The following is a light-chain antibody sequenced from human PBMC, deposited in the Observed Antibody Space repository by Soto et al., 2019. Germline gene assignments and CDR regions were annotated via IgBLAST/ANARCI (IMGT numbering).Light chain of an antibody. Sequence: IQLTQSPSSLSASIGDRVTITCRARQGISSYLAWYQQKPGKAPELLIDAPSTLQSGVPSRFSGSGSGTDFTLTISSLQPEDFATYYCQQLKRYPLSFGGGTKVEIK. CDR1: QGISSY. CDR2: APS. J-gene: IGKJ4*01. CDR3: QQLKRYPLS. V-gene: IGKV1-9*01.